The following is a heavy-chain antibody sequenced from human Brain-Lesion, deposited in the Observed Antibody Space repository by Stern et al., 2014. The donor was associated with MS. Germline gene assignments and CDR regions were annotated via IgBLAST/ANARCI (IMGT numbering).Heavy chain of an antibody. CDR2: VSYDGSNK. Sequence: QVQLVESGGGVVQPGRPLRLSCVASGFTFGSCAIPWVRPAPGKGPACVAGVSYDGSNKYYADSVKGRFTISRDNSQNTLYMQMSSLRPEDTAVYYCAKDRQYLTYFFDHWGQGSLVTVSS. CDR3: AKDRQYLTYFFDH. V-gene: IGHV3-30*18. CDR1: GFTFGSCA. J-gene: IGHJ5*02. D-gene: IGHD2/OR15-2a*01.